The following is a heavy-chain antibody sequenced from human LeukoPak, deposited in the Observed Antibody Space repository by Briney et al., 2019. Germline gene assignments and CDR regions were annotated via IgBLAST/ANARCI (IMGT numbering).Heavy chain of an antibody. CDR2: ISGSGGST. CDR3: ARGVEYYYDSSGYSLYFDY. J-gene: IGHJ4*02. CDR1: GFTFSSYA. D-gene: IGHD3-22*01. V-gene: IGHV3-23*01. Sequence: GGSLRLSCAASGFTFSSYAMSWVRQAPGKGLEWVSAISGSGGSTYYADSVKGRFTISRDNSKDTLYLQMNSLRAEDTAVYYCARGVEYYYDSSGYSLYFDYWGQGTLVTVSS.